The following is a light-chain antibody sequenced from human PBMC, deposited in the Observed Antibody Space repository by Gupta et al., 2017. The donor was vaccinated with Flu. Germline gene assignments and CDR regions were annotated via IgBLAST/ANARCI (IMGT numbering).Light chain of an antibody. CDR2: RDN. V-gene: IGLV10-54*04. CDR3: AAWDSSLSVGV. J-gene: IGLJ2*01. CDR1: SNNVGNQG. Sequence: QAGLTQPPSVSKGLRQTATLTCTGNSNNVGNQGAAWLQHHQGHPPKVLFARDNSRPSGISERFSASRSGNTASLTMAGLQPEDEADYYCAAWDSSLSVGVVGGGNKLTVL.